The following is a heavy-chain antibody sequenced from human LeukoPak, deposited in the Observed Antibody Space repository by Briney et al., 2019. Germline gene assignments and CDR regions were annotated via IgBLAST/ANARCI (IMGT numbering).Heavy chain of an antibody. CDR2: IYYSGST. Sequence: SETLSLTCTVSGGSISSYYWSWIRQPPGKGLEWIGYIYYSGSTNYNPSLKSRVTISTDTSKNQFSLKLSSVTAADTAMYYCARNGGSYVFDYWGQGTLVTVSS. CDR3: ARNGGSYVFDY. J-gene: IGHJ4*02. CDR1: GGSISSYY. V-gene: IGHV4-59*01. D-gene: IGHD3-16*01.